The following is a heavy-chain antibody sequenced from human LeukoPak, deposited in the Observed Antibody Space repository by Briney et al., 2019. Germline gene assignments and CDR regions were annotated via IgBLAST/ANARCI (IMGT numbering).Heavy chain of an antibody. CDR2: ISYDGSNK. Sequence: PGRSLRLSCAASGFTFSSYAMHWVRQAPGKGLEWVAVISYDGSNKYYADSVKGRFTLSRDNSKNTLYLQMNSLRAEDMAVYYCARGQVLRFLEWLYYFDYWGQGTLVTVSS. V-gene: IGHV3-30-3*01. CDR1: GFTFSSYA. D-gene: IGHD3-3*01. J-gene: IGHJ4*02. CDR3: ARGQVLRFLEWLYYFDY.